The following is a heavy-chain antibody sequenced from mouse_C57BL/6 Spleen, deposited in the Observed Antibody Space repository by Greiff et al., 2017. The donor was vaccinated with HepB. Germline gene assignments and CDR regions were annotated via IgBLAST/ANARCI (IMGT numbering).Heavy chain of an antibody. Sequence: QVQLQQPGAELVRPGTSVKLSCKASGYTFTSYWMHWVKQRPGQGLEWIGVIDPSDSYTNYNQKFKGKATLTVDTSSSTAYMQLSSLTSEDSAVYYCARWLPSYYYAMDYWGQGTSVTVSS. J-gene: IGHJ4*01. CDR1: GYTFTSYW. D-gene: IGHD2-2*01. CDR2: IDPSDSYT. CDR3: ARWLPSYYYAMDY. V-gene: IGHV1-59*01.